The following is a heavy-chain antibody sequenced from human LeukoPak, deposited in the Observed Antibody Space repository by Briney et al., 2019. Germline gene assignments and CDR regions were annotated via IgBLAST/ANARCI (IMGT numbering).Heavy chain of an antibody. D-gene: IGHD7-27*01. CDR2: IIPIFGTA. CDR1: GGTFSSYA. CDR3: ARHPKLTGDLRSAVYYYYYMDV. Sequence: VASVKVSCKASGGTFSSYAISWVRQAPGQWLEWMGGIIPIFGTANYAQKFQGRVTITADESTSTAYMELSSLRSEDTAVYYCARHPKLTGDLRSAVYYYYYMDVWGKGTTVTVSS. V-gene: IGHV1-69*13. J-gene: IGHJ6*03.